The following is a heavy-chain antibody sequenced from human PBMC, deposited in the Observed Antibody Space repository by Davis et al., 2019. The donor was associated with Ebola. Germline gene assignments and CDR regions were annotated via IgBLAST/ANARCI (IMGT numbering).Heavy chain of an antibody. CDR1: GGSISSSSYF. V-gene: IGHV4-39*01. D-gene: IGHD5-12*01. CDR2: IYYGGSI. J-gene: IGHJ4*02. Sequence: SETLSLTCTLPGGSISSSSYFWGWIRQPPGKGLEWIGSIYYGGSIYYNPSLKSRLTISVDTPKNQVSLNLGSVTAADSAVYYCARLRGYDFGSRWLGAYWGQGTLVTVSS. CDR3: ARLRGYDFGSRWLGAY.